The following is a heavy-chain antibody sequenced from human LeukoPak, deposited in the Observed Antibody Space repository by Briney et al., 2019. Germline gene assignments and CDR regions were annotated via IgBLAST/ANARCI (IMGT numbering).Heavy chain of an antibody. J-gene: IGHJ4*02. V-gene: IGHV1-2*02. D-gene: IGHD6-19*01. Sequence: ASVKVSCKASGYTFTGYYMHWVRQAPGQGLEWMGWINPNSGGTNYAQKFQGRVTMTRDTSISTAYMELSRLRSDDTAVYYCAGLVVGSGWYYFDYWGQGTLVTVSS. CDR1: GYTFTGYY. CDR3: AGLVVGSGWYYFDY. CDR2: INPNSGGT.